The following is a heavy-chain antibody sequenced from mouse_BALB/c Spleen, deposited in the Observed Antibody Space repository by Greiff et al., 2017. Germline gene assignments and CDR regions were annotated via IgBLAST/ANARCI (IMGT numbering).Heavy chain of an antibody. V-gene: IGHV5-6-3*01. CDR2: INSNGGST. J-gene: IGHJ3*01. CDR1: GFTFSSYG. CDR3: ARDQGDYDGAWFAY. D-gene: IGHD2-4*01. Sequence: EVNVVESGGGLVQPGGSLKLSCAASGFTFSSYGMSWVRQTPDKRLELVATINSNGGSTYYPDSVKGRFTISRDNAKNTLYLQMSSLKSEDTAMYYCARDQGDYDGAWFAYWGQGTLVTVSA.